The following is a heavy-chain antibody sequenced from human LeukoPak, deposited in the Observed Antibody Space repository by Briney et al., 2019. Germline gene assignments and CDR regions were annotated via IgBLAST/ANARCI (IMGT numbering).Heavy chain of an antibody. CDR1: GGSISSGGYY. D-gene: IGHD2-2*01. V-gene: IGHV4-30-2*01. CDR3: ARERYCSSTSCYSSDFDY. Sequence: SQTLSLTCTVSGGSISSGGYYWSWIRQPPGKGLEWIGYIYHSGSTYYNPSLKSRVTISVDRSKNQFSLKLSSVTAADTAVYYCARERYCSSTSCYSSDFDYWGQGTLVTVSS. J-gene: IGHJ4*02. CDR2: IYHSGST.